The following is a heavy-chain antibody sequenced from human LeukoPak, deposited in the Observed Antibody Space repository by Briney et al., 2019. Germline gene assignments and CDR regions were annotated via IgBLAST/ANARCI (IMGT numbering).Heavy chain of an antibody. CDR1: GGSISSSSYY. CDR2: IYYSGST. CDR3: ARKTLSQRITIFGVPNYYYYMDV. V-gene: IGHV4-39*01. Sequence: SETLSLTCTVSGGSISSSSYYWGWIRQPPGKGLEWIGSIYYSGSTYYNPSLKSRVTISVDTSKNQFSLKLSSVTAADTAVYYCARKTLSQRITIFGVPNYYYYMDVWGKGTTVTVSS. J-gene: IGHJ6*03. D-gene: IGHD3-3*01.